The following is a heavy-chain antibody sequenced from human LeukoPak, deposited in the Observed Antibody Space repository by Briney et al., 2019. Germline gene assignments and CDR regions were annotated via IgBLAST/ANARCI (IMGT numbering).Heavy chain of an antibody. CDR2: ISAYNGNT. CDR1: GYTFTSYG. D-gene: IGHD5-18*01. V-gene: IGHV1-18*01. Sequence: ASVKVSCKASGYTFTSYGISWVRQAPGQGLEWMGWISAYNGNTNYAQKLQGRVTMTTDTSTSTAYMELRSLRSDDTAVYYCARDRARGYSYGFGNDYWGQGTQVTVSS. J-gene: IGHJ4*02. CDR3: ARDRARGYSYGFGNDY.